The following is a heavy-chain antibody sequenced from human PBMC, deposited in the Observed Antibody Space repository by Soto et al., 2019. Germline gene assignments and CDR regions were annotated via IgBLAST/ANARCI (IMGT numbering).Heavy chain of an antibody. Sequence: EVRLVESGGGLVKPGGSLRLSCAASTFTFSHYSMNWVRQAPGKGLEWVSSISSSGNSMYYTDSVKGRFTIARDNDNNSLFLQINSLRAEHTAVYYCARHGNSFSYLDYWGQGNLVTVSS. D-gene: IGHD4-4*01. CDR1: TFTFSHYS. CDR2: ISSSGNSM. V-gene: IGHV3-21*01. J-gene: IGHJ4*02. CDR3: ARHGNSFSYLDY.